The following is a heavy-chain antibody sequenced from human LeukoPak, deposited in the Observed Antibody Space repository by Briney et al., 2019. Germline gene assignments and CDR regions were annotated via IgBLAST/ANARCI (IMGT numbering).Heavy chain of an antibody. CDR3: VREDTPATANY. CDR2: ISGGGVIT. CDR1: GFNFANHA. J-gene: IGHJ4*02. V-gene: IGHV3-23*01. D-gene: IGHD2-21*02. Sequence: PGGSLRLSCAASGFNFANHAMSWVRQTAGKGLEWVSAISGGGVITYYADSVKGRFTISRDNSKDTLFLQMHSLRPGDTAVYYCVREDTPATANYWGQGTLVTISS.